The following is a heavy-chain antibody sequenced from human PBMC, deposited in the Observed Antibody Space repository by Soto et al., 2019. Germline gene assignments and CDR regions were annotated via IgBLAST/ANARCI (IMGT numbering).Heavy chain of an antibody. CDR1: GFSLTTSGVG. D-gene: IGHD4-17*01. CDR2: IYWDDDR. Sequence: QITLKESGPTLVKPTQTLTLTCTFSGFSLTTSGVGVGWIRQPPGKALEWLALIYWDDDRRYSPSLKSRLTVTKDTSKNQVVLTMTNMDPVDTATYYCAHRGRWPRGGAFDIWGQGTLVTVSS. CDR3: AHRGRWPRGGAFDI. V-gene: IGHV2-5*02. J-gene: IGHJ3*02.